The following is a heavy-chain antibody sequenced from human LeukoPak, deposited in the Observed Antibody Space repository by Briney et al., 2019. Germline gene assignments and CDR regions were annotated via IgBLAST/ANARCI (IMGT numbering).Heavy chain of an antibody. D-gene: IGHD6-13*01. CDR1: GFTFSSYA. CDR2: ISGSGGST. J-gene: IGHJ4*02. Sequence: GGSLRLSCAASGFTFSSYAMSWVRQAPGKGLEWVSAISGSGGSTYYADSVKGRFTISRDNAKNSLYLQMNSLRAEDTAVYYCARDRDSSSWYETFDFDYWGQGTLVTVSS. CDR3: ARDRDSSSWYETFDFDY. V-gene: IGHV3-23*01.